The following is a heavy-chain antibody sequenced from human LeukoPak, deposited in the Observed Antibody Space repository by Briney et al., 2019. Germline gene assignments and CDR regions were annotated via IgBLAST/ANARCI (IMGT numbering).Heavy chain of an antibody. CDR3: ARNIRGYYFDY. Sequence: TGGSLRLSCAASGFTFSIYGMHWVRQAPGQGLEWVALLRNDGSTKYYADSVKARFTISRDNSKNTLHLEMNSLRAEDTAVYYCARNIRGYYFDYWGQGTLVTVSS. V-gene: IGHV3-30*02. CDR2: LRNDGSTK. J-gene: IGHJ4*02. D-gene: IGHD3-16*01. CDR1: GFTFSIYG.